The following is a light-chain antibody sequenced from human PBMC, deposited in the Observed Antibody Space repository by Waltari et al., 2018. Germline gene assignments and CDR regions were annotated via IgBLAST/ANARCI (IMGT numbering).Light chain of an antibody. CDR2: GVS. CDR1: QSVDSSN. J-gene: IGKJ5*01. Sequence: EIVLTQSPGTLSLSPGERATLSCRASQSVDSSNFAWYQQKPGQAPRVLLYGVSYRAVGIPDRFSGSGSGTDFSLTISRLEPEDFAVYYCQQYGGSPSITFGQGTRLDIK. V-gene: IGKV3-20*01. CDR3: QQYGGSPSIT.